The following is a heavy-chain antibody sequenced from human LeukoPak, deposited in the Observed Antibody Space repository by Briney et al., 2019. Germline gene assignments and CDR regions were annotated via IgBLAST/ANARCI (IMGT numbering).Heavy chain of an antibody. J-gene: IGHJ4*02. CDR1: GDSVSSGSYY. Sequence: SETLSLTCTVSGDSVSSGSYYWSWIRQPPGKGLEWIGYIYYSGSTNYNPSPKSRVTISVDTSKNQFSLKLSSVTAADTAVYYCARVVVVTGTIDYWGQGTLVTVSS. CDR2: IYYSGST. CDR3: ARVVVVTGTIDY. V-gene: IGHV4-61*01. D-gene: IGHD6-19*01.